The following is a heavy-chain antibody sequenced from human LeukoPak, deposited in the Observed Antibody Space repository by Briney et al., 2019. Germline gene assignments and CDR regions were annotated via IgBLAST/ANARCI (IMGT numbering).Heavy chain of an antibody. J-gene: IGHJ5*02. CDR1: GSRFTSYW. CDR2: IYPGDSDT. Sequence: GESLKISCKGSGSRFTSYWIGWVRQMPGKGLEWMGIIYPGDSDTRYSPSFQGQVTISADKSISTAYLQWSSLKASDTAMYYCARYYYDSSGYYYDWFDPWGQGTLVTVSS. V-gene: IGHV5-51*01. CDR3: ARYYYDSSGYYYDWFDP. D-gene: IGHD3-22*01.